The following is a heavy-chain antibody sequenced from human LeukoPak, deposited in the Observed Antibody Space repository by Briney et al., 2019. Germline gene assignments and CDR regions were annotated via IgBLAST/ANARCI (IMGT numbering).Heavy chain of an antibody. Sequence: ASVKVSCKASGYTFTSYGISWVRQAPGQGLEWMGWISAYSGNTNYAQKLQGRVTMTTDTSTSTAYMELRSLRSDDTAVYYCARDLGYCSGGSCYSDFDYWGQGTLVTVSS. CDR1: GYTFTSYG. V-gene: IGHV1-18*01. D-gene: IGHD2-15*01. J-gene: IGHJ4*02. CDR2: ISAYSGNT. CDR3: ARDLGYCSGGSCYSDFDY.